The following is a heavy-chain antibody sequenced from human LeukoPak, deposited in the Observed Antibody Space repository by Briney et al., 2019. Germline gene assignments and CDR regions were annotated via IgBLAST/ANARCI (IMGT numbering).Heavy chain of an antibody. V-gene: IGHV1-8*01. CDR3: ASGGGINYYYYYYGMDV. J-gene: IGHJ6*02. Sequence: ASVKVSCKASGYTFTSYDINWVRQATGQGLKWMGWMNPYSGNTGYAQKFQGRVTMTRNTSISTAYMELSSLRSEDTAVYYCASGGGINYYYYYYGMDVWGQGTTVTVSS. D-gene: IGHD1-26*01. CDR2: MNPYSGNT. CDR1: GYTFTSYD.